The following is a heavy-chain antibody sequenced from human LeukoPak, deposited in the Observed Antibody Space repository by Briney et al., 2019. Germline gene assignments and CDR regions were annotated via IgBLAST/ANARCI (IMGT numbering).Heavy chain of an antibody. Sequence: GGSLRLSCAASGFTFSSYWMHWVRQAPGKGLVWVSRINSDGSSTSYADSVKGRFTISRGNSKNTLYLQMNSLRAEDTAVYYCAREARYYDYVWGSYRPYAFDYWGQGTLVTVSS. CDR1: GFTFSSYW. CDR3: AREARYYDYVWGSYRPYAFDY. J-gene: IGHJ4*02. V-gene: IGHV3-74*01. CDR2: INSDGSST. D-gene: IGHD3-16*02.